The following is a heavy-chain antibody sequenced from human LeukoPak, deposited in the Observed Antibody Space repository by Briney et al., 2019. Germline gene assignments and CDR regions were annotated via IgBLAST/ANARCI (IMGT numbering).Heavy chain of an antibody. Sequence: GRSLRLSCAASGFTFSTYTMHWVRQAPGKGLEWVSGIYSGGTTYYRDSVKGRFTISRDNSKNTLYLQMNSLRAEDTAVYYCARDFSGALWFGEPRGQGTLVTVSS. D-gene: IGHD3-10*01. J-gene: IGHJ4*02. CDR1: GFTFSTYT. CDR3: ARDFSGALWFGEP. CDR2: IYSGGTT. V-gene: IGHV3-53*01.